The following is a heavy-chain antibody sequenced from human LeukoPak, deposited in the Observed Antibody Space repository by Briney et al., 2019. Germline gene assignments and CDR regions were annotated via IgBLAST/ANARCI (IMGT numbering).Heavy chain of an antibody. D-gene: IGHD5-18*01. CDR2: INPGGGST. Sequence: ASVKVSCKASGYSFTNYYMHWVRQAPGQGLEWMGIINPGGGSTSYAQKFQGRVTMTRDTSTSTVYMELSSLRSEHTAVYYCARMGGYSYGDDAFDVWGQGTMVTVSS. V-gene: IGHV1-46*01. J-gene: IGHJ3*01. CDR1: GYSFTNYY. CDR3: ARMGGYSYGDDAFDV.